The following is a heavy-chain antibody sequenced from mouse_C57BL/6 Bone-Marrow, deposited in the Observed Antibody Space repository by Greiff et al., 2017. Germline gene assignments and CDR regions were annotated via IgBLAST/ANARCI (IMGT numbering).Heavy chain of an antibody. Sequence: EVKLVESGGDLVKPGGSLKLSCAASGFTFSSYGMSWVRQTPDKRLEWVATISSGGSYTYYPDSVKGRFTIARDNAKNTLYLQMSSLKSEDTAMYYCARNYYAMYYWGQGKSVTVSA. CDR2: ISSGGSYT. J-gene: IGHJ4*01. CDR3: ARNYYAMYY. V-gene: IGHV5-6*01. CDR1: GFTFSSYG.